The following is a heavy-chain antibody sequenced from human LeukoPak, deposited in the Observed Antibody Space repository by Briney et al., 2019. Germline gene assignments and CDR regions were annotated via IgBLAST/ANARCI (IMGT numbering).Heavy chain of an antibody. CDR1: GFTFGSYA. D-gene: IGHD4-11*01. CDR3: ARLQRGYFDY. CDR2: ISSGSSFI. Sequence: GGSLRLSCAASGFTFGSYAMNWVRQAPGKGLEWVSSISSGSSFIYYADSVKGRFTISRDNAKNSLYLQMNSLRAEDTAVYYCARLQRGYFDYWGQGTLVTVSS. J-gene: IGHJ4*02. V-gene: IGHV3-21*01.